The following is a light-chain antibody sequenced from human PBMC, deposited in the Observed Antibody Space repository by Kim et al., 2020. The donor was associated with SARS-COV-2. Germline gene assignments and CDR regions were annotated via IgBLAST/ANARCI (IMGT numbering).Light chain of an antibody. CDR2: GAS. CDR1: QSVHSN. CDR3: QQCNNWPRT. Sequence: EIVMTQSPATLSVSPGERATLSCRASQSVHSNLAWYQQKPGQAPRLLIYGASNRATDIPARFSGSGSGTDFTLTISRLQSEDFAIYYCQQCNNWPRTFGQGTKLEIK. J-gene: IGKJ2*02. V-gene: IGKV3-15*01.